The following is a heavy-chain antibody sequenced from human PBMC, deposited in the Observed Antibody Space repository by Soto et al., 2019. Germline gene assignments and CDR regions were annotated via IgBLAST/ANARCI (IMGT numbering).Heavy chain of an antibody. V-gene: IGHV4-30-2*01. J-gene: IGHJ4*02. D-gene: IGHD1-26*01. CDR3: ARGSLLTPTAIDY. CDR1: GGSISSGGYS. CDR2: IYHSGST. Sequence: PSETLSLTCAVSGGSISSGGYSWSWIRQPPGKGLEWIGYIYHSGSTYYNPSLKSRVTISVDRSKNQFSLKLSSVTAADTAVYYCARGSLLTPTAIDYWGQGTLVTSPQ.